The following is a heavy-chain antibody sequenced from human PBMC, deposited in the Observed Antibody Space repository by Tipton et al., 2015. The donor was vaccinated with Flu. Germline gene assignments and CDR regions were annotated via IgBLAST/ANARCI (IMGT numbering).Heavy chain of an antibody. CDR2: ISSSSSYI. D-gene: IGHD3-9*01. Sequence: GSLRLSCAASGFTFSSYSMNWVRQAPGKGLEWVSSISSSSSYIYYADSVKGRFTISRDNAKNSLYLQMNSLRAEDTAVYYCARSLRYFDWLSHWGQGTLVTVSS. V-gene: IGHV3-21*01. CDR1: GFTFSSYS. CDR3: ARSLRYFDWLSH. J-gene: IGHJ5*02.